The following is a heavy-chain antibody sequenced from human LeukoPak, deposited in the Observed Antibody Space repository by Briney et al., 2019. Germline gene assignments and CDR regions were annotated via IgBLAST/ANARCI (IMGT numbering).Heavy chain of an antibody. Sequence: PGGSLRLSCAASGFTFSSYWMHWVRQAPGKGLVWVSRINSDGSSTSYADSVKGRFTISRDNAKNTLYLQMNSLRAEDTAVYYCATDYGDYVGYYGMDVWGQGTTVTVSS. CDR1: GFTFSSYW. V-gene: IGHV3-74*01. CDR3: ATDYGDYVGYYGMDV. CDR2: INSDGSST. J-gene: IGHJ6*02. D-gene: IGHD4-17*01.